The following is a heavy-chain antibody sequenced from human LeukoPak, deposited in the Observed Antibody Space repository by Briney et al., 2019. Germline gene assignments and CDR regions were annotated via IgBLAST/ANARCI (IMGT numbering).Heavy chain of an antibody. D-gene: IGHD1-14*01. CDR1: GGSISSGGYY. Sequence: SETLSLTCTVSGGSISSGGYYWSWIRQPPGKGLEWIGYIYHSGSTYYNPSLKSRVTISVDTSKNQFSLKLSSVTAADTAVYYCAREDRTRAFDIWGQGTMVTVSS. J-gene: IGHJ3*02. CDR3: AREDRTRAFDI. V-gene: IGHV4-30-2*01. CDR2: IYHSGST.